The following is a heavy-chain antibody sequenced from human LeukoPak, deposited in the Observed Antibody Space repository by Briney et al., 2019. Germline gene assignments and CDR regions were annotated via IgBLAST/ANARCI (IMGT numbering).Heavy chain of an antibody. Sequence: PSETLSLTCAVYGGSFSGYYWSWIRQPPGKGLEWIGEINHSGSTNYNPSLKSRVTISVDTSKNQFSLKLSPVTAADTAVYYCASPRNYYDSRHSIFYWGQGTLVTVSS. V-gene: IGHV4-34*01. D-gene: IGHD3-22*01. CDR3: ASPRNYYDSRHSIFY. CDR2: INHSGST. CDR1: GGSFSGYY. J-gene: IGHJ4*02.